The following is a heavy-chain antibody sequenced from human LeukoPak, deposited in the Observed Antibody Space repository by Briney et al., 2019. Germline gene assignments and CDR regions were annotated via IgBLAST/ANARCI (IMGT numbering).Heavy chain of an antibody. CDR1: RFTFSSYA. Sequence: PGGSLRLSCAASRFTFSSYAMSWVRQAPGPGLEWVSTISDGGTRTYYADSVRGRFTISRDNSKNTLYLQMNSLRAEDTALYYCAKIAYYHFDYWGQGTLVTVSS. D-gene: IGHD4/OR15-4a*01. CDR2: ISDGGTRT. CDR3: AKIAYYHFDY. V-gene: IGHV3-23*01. J-gene: IGHJ4*02.